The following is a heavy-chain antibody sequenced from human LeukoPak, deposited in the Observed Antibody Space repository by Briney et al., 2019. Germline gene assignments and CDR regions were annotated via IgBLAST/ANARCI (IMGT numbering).Heavy chain of an antibody. Sequence: GGSLRLSCAASGFTFSSYEMNWVRQAPGKGLEWVSAISGSGGSTYYADSVKGRFTISRDNSKNTLYLQMNSLRAEDTAVYYCAGSGSYGGYWGQGTLVTVSS. CDR3: AGSGSYGGY. J-gene: IGHJ4*02. D-gene: IGHD3-10*01. CDR2: ISGSGGST. V-gene: IGHV3-23*01. CDR1: GFTFSSYE.